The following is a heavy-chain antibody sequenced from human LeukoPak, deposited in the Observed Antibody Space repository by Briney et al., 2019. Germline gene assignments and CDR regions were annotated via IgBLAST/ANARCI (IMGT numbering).Heavy chain of an antibody. J-gene: IGHJ4*02. V-gene: IGHV3-7*01. CDR2: IKQDRSGK. CDR1: GFTFSSYA. Sequence: GGSLRLSCAASGFTFSSYAMSWVRQAPGKGLELVANIKQDRSGKYYVDSVKGRFTISRDNAKNSLYLQMNSLRAEDTAVYYCARLREIPVFGVVTKSTSYFDYWGQGTLVTVSS. CDR3: ARLREIPVFGVVTKSTSYFDY. D-gene: IGHD3-3*01.